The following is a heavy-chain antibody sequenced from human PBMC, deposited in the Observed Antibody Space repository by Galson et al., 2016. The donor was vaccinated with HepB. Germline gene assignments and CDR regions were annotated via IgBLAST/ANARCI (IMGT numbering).Heavy chain of an antibody. Sequence: SLRLSCAASGFTFEDYAMHWVRQVPGKGLEWVSGISWHNDVHGGRMQYADSVRGRFTISRDNARKSLYLQMNSLSAEDTAFYYCARSFTANWFTPPFGPWGPGTLVIVSS. D-gene: IGHD3-10*01. CDR3: ARSFTANWFTPPFGP. CDR2: ISWHNDVHGGRM. CDR1: GFTFEDYA. J-gene: IGHJ5*02. V-gene: IGHV3-9*01.